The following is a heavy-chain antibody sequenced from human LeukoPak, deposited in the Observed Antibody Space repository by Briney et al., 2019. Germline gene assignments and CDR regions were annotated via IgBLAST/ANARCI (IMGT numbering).Heavy chain of an antibody. J-gene: IGHJ4*02. CDR2: ISSSSSYI. Sequence: GGSLRLSCAASGFTFSSYEMNWVRQAPGKGLEWVSSISSSSSYIYYADSVKGRFTISRDNPKNTLYLQMNSLRAEDTAVYYCAKDREATFDYWGQGTLVTVSS. V-gene: IGHV3-21*01. CDR3: AKDREATFDY. D-gene: IGHD1-26*01. CDR1: GFTFSSYE.